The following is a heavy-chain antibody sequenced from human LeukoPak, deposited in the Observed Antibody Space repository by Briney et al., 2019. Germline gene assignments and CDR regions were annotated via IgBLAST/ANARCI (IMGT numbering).Heavy chain of an antibody. CDR3: TRDRSRAEDD. CDR2: INQGGSDK. J-gene: IGHJ4*02. D-gene: IGHD1-14*01. Sequence: GVPLTPLCAPSGFTFRGHWMSWARKAPGKGLEWVYNINQGGSDKYYVDSVKGRFTISRDNANNLLYLQMNSLRGEDTAVYYCTRDRSRAEDDWGQGTLVTVSS. CDR1: GFTFRGHW. V-gene: IGHV3-7*01.